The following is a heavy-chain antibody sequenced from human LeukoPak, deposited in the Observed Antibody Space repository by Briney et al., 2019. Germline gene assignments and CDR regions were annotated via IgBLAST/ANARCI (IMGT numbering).Heavy chain of an antibody. CDR1: GFTFRIDA. CDR2: ISGSGGST. Sequence: GGALRLSCAASGFTFRIDALSGVRPRQGTGLDWGLAISGSGGSTYYAGTVKGRFTISRDNSKNTLYLQMNSLRAEDTAVYYCAGSYYLLRFDYWGQGTLVTVSS. J-gene: IGHJ4*02. V-gene: IGHV3-23*01. D-gene: IGHD2-15*01. CDR3: AGSYYLLRFDY.